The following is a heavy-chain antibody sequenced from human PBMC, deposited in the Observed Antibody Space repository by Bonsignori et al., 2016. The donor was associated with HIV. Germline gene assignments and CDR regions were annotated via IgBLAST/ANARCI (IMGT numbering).Heavy chain of an antibody. J-gene: IGHJ4*02. D-gene: IGHD3-3*01. V-gene: IGHV3-30*02. CDR2: IRSDGSNK. Sequence: VRQAPGKGLEWVAFIRSDGSNKYYGDSVKGRFTISRDNSKNTLYLQINSLRAEDTAVYFCAKDPVDYYDFWSGYSTARFDYWGQGTLVTVSS. CDR3: AKDPVDYYDFWSGYSTARFDY.